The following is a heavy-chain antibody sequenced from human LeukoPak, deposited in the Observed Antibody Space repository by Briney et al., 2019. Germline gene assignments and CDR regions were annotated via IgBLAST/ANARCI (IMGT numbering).Heavy chain of an antibody. CDR2: IYTSGST. J-gene: IGHJ3*02. CDR3: AREVITTHDAFDI. CDR1: GGSISSGSYY. V-gene: IGHV4-61*02. D-gene: IGHD3-22*01. Sequence: PSETLSLTCTVSGGSISSGSYYWSWIRQPAGKGLEWIGRIYTSGSTNYNPSLKSRVTISVDTSKNQFSLKLSSVTAADTAVYYCAREVITTHDAFDIRGQGTMVTVSS.